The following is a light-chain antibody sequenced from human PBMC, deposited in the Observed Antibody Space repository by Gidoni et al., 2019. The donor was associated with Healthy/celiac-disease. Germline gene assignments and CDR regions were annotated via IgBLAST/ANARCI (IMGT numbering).Light chain of an antibody. CDR1: QDISNY. CDR2: DAS. V-gene: IGKV1-33*01. CDR3: KQYDNLPYT. Sequence: IQMTPSPSSLSASVVDRVTITCQASQDISNYLNWYQQKPGKAPKRLIYDASNLETGGPSRFSGSGSGTDFTITSSSLQAEDIETDYCKQYDNLPYTFGQGTKLEIK. J-gene: IGKJ2*01.